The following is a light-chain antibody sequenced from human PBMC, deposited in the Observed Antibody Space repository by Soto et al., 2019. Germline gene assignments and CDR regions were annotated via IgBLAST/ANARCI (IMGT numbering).Light chain of an antibody. CDR1: NIGSKS. J-gene: IGLJ2*01. CDR3: QVWDSSGDHVV. Sequence: SYELTQPPSVSVAPGKTARITCGGNNIGSKSVHWYQQKPGQAPVLVIYYESDRPSGIPERFSGSNSGNTATLTIARVEAGDEADYYCQVWDSSGDHVVFGGGTKLTVL. V-gene: IGLV3-21*01. CDR2: YES.